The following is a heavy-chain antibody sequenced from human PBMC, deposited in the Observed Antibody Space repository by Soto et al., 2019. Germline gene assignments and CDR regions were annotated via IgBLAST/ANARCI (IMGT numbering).Heavy chain of an antibody. V-gene: IGHV1-46*01. J-gene: IGHJ6*02. Sequence: ASVKVSCKASGYTFTSYYMHWVRQAPGQGLEWMGIINPSGGSTSYAQKLQGRVTMTRDTSTSTVYMELSSLRSEDTAVYYCARDGAVRRFLEWSHERYYYYYGMDVWGQGTTVTVSS. D-gene: IGHD3-3*01. CDR1: GYTFTSYY. CDR3: ARDGAVRRFLEWSHERYYYYYGMDV. CDR2: INPSGGST.